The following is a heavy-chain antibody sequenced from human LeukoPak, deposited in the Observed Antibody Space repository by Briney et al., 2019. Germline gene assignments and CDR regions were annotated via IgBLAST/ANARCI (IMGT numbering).Heavy chain of an antibody. CDR1: GYSISSGYY. D-gene: IGHD4-17*01. V-gene: IGHV4-38-2*02. CDR2: IYYSGST. Sequence: SETLSLTCTVSGYSISSGYYWGWIRQPPGKGLEWIGSIYYSGSTNYNPSLKSRVTISVDTSKNQFSLKLSSVTAADTAVYYCASPRRGLRSHFFDYWGQGTLVTVSS. J-gene: IGHJ4*02. CDR3: ASPRRGLRSHFFDY.